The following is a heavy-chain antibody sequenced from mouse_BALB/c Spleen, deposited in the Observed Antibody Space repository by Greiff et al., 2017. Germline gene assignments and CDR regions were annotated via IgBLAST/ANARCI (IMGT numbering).Heavy chain of an antibody. CDR1: GDSITSGY. V-gene: IGHV3-8*02. D-gene: IGHD2-4*01. CDR2: ISYSGST. CDR3: ARFMMTTEKGRSN. J-gene: IGHJ2*01. Sequence: EVQLVESGPSLVKPSQTLSLTCSVTGDSITSGYWHWIRKFPGNKLEYMGYISYSGSTYYNPSLKSRISITRDTSKNQYYLQLNSVTTEDTATYYCARFMMTTEKGRSNWGQGTTLTVSS.